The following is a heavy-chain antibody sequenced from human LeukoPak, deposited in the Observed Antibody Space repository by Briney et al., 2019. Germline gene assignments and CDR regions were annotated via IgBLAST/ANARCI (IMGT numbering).Heavy chain of an antibody. V-gene: IGHV3-23*01. CDR1: GFTFSSYA. J-gene: IGHJ4*02. CDR3: AKLTHYDFWSGFFDY. Sequence: PGGSLRLSCAASGFTFSSYAMSWVRQAPGKGLEWVSAISGSGGSTYYADSVKGRFTISRDNSKNTLSLQMNSLRAEDTAVYYCAKLTHYDFWSGFFDYWGQGTLVTVSS. CDR2: ISGSGGST. D-gene: IGHD3-3*01.